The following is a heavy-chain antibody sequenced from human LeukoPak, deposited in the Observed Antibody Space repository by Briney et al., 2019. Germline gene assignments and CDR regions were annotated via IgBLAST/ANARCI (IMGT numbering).Heavy chain of an antibody. CDR1: GFTFSSYE. CDR3: ARGHVTVSAHDDAFDI. V-gene: IGHV3-48*03. D-gene: IGHD5/OR15-5a*01. J-gene: IGHJ3*02. CDR2: ISSSGSTI. Sequence: GGSLRLSCAASGFTFSSYEMNWVRQAPGKGLEWVSYISSSGSTIYYADSVEGRFTISRDNAKNSLYLQMNSLRAEDTAVYYCARGHVTVSAHDDAFDIWGQGTMVTVSS.